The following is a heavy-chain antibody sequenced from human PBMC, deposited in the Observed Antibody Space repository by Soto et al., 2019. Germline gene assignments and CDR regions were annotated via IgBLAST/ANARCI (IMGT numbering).Heavy chain of an antibody. CDR3: ARDQSYEDIDY. D-gene: IGHD5-18*01. Sequence: QVQLVQSGAEVKKPGASVKVSCKASGYTFTSYAMHWVRQAPGQRLEWMGWINAGNGHTKYSQKFQGRVTITRDTSASTAYMELSSRRSEATAVYSCARDQSYEDIDYWGQGTMVTVSS. CDR2: INAGNGHT. J-gene: IGHJ4*02. CDR1: GYTFTSYA. V-gene: IGHV1-3*01.